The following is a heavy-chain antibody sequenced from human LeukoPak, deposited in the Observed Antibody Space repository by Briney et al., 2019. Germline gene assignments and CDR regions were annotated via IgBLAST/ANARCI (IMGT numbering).Heavy chain of an antibody. CDR2: INPNSGGT. CDR3: ARVRGSTRWFDP. CDR1: GYTFTGYY. V-gene: IGHV1-2*02. J-gene: IGHJ5*02. D-gene: IGHD2-2*01. Sequence: ASVKVSCKASGYTFTGYYMHWVRQAPGQGLEWMGWINPNSGGTNYAQKFQGRVTMTRDTSISTAYMELSRLRSDDTAVYYCARVRGSTRWFDPWGQGTLATVSS.